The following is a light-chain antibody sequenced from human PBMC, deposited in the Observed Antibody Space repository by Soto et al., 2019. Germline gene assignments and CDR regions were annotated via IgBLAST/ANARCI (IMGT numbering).Light chain of an antibody. Sequence: EIVSTQSPSTLSLSPGERATLSCRASESVSTNLAWYQQKAGQAPRLLIYGASTRATGIPARFSGSGSGTEFTLTISSLQSEDFAVYYCQQYSIWRTFGQGTKVDIK. CDR3: QQYSIWRT. CDR2: GAS. CDR1: ESVSTN. V-gene: IGKV3-15*01. J-gene: IGKJ1*01.